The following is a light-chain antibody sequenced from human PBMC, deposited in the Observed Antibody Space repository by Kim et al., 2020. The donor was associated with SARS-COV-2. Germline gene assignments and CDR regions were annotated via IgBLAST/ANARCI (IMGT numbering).Light chain of an antibody. CDR2: VAT. CDR1: QDIRKG. CDR3: QQFNSFPFT. Sequence: DIQMTQSPSSLSASVGDRVTITCRASQDIRKGLAWYQQKPGKAPKRLIHVATSLQSGVPSRFSGSGSGTEFTLTISSLQAEDLATYYCQQFNSFPFTFGGGTKVEIK. V-gene: IGKV1-17*01. J-gene: IGKJ4*01.